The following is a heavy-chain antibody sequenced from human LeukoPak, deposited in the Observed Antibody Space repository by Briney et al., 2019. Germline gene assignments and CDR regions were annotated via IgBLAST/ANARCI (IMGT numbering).Heavy chain of an antibody. Sequence: GGSLRLSCAASGFTVSTNFMSWVRQAPGKGLEWVSSISGSFGTTFYADSVKGRFTISRDNSRNTLYLQMNSLRAEDTAVYYCAKGGLSSFDYWGQGTLVIVSS. CDR1: GFTVSTNF. CDR3: AKGGLSSFDY. V-gene: IGHV3-23*01. D-gene: IGHD2/OR15-2a*01. J-gene: IGHJ4*02. CDR2: ISGSFGTT.